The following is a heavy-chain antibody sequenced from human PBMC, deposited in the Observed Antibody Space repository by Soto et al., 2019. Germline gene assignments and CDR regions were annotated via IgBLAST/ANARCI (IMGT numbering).Heavy chain of an antibody. J-gene: IGHJ5*02. Sequence: QVQLVESGGDLVKPGGSLRLSCAASGFTFNDFFMTWIRQAPGRGPEWVASTGNSGNSVYYADSVKGRFTVSRDNAQNTLTLQMTDLRIDDTAVYYCARNTFNWFDPWGQGTLVTVSS. CDR2: TGNSGNSV. V-gene: IGHV3-11*01. CDR1: GFTFNDFF. CDR3: ARNTFNWFDP.